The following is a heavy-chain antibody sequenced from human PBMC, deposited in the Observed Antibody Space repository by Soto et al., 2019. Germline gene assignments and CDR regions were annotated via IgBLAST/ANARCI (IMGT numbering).Heavy chain of an antibody. CDR2: IYPDDSDI. J-gene: IGHJ4*02. D-gene: IGHD2-21*01. Sequence: PGESLKISRKGSGYSFNTYWIGWVRQMPGKGLEWMGVIYPDDSDIRYSPSFQGQVTISADKSISTAYLQWSSLKASDSGIYYCARRTGLLYSDWGQGTLVTVSS. CDR1: GYSFNTYW. CDR3: ARRTGLLYSD. V-gene: IGHV5-51*01.